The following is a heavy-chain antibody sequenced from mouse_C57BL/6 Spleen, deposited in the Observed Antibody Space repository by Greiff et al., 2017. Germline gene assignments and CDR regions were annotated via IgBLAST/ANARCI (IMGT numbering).Heavy chain of an antibody. CDR1: GFNIKDYY. Sequence: VQLQQSGAELVKPGASVKLSCTASGFNIKDYYMHWVKQRTEQGLEWIGRIDPEDGETKYAPKFPGKATITADTSSNTAYLQLSSLTSEDTAVXYCALIDYDYVRDYWGQGTTLTVSS. CDR2: IDPEDGET. J-gene: IGHJ2*01. D-gene: IGHD2-4*01. V-gene: IGHV14-2*01. CDR3: ALIDYDYVRDY.